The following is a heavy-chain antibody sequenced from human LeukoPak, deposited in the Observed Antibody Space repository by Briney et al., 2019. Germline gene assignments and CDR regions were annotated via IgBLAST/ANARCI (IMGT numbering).Heavy chain of an antibody. CDR3: TPGQTTVTN. CDR1: GFTFSSYW. CDR2: IKQDGSEK. V-gene: IGHV3-7*03. Sequence: GGSLRLSCAASGFTFSSYWMSGVRQAPGKGLEWVANIKQDGSEKYYVYSVKGRFTISRDNAKNSLYLQMNSLRAEDTAVYYCTPGQTTVTNWGQGTLVTVSS. J-gene: IGHJ4*02. D-gene: IGHD4-17*01.